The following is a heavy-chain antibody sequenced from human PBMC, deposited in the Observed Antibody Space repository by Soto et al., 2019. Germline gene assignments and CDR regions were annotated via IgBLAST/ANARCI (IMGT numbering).Heavy chain of an antibody. CDR1: GFTFSSYS. Sequence: EVQLVESGGGLVQPGGSLRLSCAASGFTFSSYSMNWVRQAPGKGLEWVSYISSSSSTIYYADSVKGRFTISRDNAKNSLYLQMNSLRDEDTAVYYCSRSTYYDFWSGYHNYYYYYGMDVW. CDR3: SRSTYYDFWSGYHNYYYYYGMDV. V-gene: IGHV3-48*02. CDR2: ISSSSSTI. J-gene: IGHJ6*01. D-gene: IGHD3-3*01.